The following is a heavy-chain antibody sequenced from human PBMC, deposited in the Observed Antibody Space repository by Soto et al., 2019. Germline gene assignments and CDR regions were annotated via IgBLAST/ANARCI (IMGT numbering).Heavy chain of an antibody. Sequence: SETLSITGTVSGGSISSGDYYWSWIRQPPGKGLEWIGYIYYSGSTYYNPSLKSRVTISVDTSKNQSSLKLSSVTAADTAVYYCASTEVGQLGYNWFDPWGQGTLVTVSS. J-gene: IGHJ5*02. CDR1: GGSISSGDYY. D-gene: IGHD6-6*01. CDR2: IYYSGST. V-gene: IGHV4-30-4*01. CDR3: ASTEVGQLGYNWFDP.